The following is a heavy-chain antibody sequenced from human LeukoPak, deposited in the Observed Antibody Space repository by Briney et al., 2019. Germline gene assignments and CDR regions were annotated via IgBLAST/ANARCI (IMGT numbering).Heavy chain of an antibody. J-gene: IGHJ4*02. CDR2: INHSGST. V-gene: IGHV4-34*01. CDR3: ARVPTITFFDY. Sequence: PSETLSLTCAVYGGSFSGYYWSWIRQPPGKGLEWIGEINHSGSTNYNPSLKSRVTISVDTSKNQFSLKLSSVTAADTAVYYCARVPTITFFDYWGQGTLVTVSS. D-gene: IGHD3-10*01. CDR1: GGSFSGYY.